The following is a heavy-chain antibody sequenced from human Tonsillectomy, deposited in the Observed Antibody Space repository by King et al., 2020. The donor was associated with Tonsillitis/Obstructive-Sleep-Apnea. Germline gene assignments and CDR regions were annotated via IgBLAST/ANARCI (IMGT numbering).Heavy chain of an antibody. CDR2: IYPGVSNT. V-gene: IGHV5-51*01. CDR1: GYSFISYW. Sequence: QLVQSGAEVKKPGESLKISCKGSGYSFISYWIGWGRQMPGKGLDWMVIIYPGVSNTSYNPSFQGQVTISSDKSISTAYLQWSSLKASDTAMYYCARPRSPLEWFDYWGQGTLVTVSS. D-gene: IGHD3-3*01. J-gene: IGHJ4*02. CDR3: ARPRSPLEWFDY.